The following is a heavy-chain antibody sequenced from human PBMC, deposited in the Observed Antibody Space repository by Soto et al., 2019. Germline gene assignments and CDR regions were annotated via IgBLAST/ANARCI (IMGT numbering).Heavy chain of an antibody. V-gene: IGHV1-24*01. Sequence: GASVKVSCKVSGYALTELSMRWVRQAPGKGLEWMGGFDPEDGETIYAQKFQGRVTMTEDTSTDTAYMELSSLRSEDTAVYYCATFNFGVALPDYWGQGTLVTVSS. CDR1: GYALTELS. J-gene: IGHJ4*02. CDR2: FDPEDGET. D-gene: IGHD3-3*01. CDR3: ATFNFGVALPDY.